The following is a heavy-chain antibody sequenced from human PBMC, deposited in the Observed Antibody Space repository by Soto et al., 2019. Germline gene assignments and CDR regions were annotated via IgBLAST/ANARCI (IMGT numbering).Heavy chain of an antibody. D-gene: IGHD5-18*01. CDR2: ISGSGGST. CDR3: AKDPPDTAMALAAIDY. CDR1: GFTFSSYA. J-gene: IGHJ4*02. V-gene: IGHV3-23*01. Sequence: GGSLRLSCAASGFTFSSYAMSWVRQAPGKGLEWVSAISGSGGSTYYADSVKGRFTISRDNSKNTLYLQMNSLRAEDTAVYYCAKDPPDTAMALAAIDYWGQGTLVTVSS.